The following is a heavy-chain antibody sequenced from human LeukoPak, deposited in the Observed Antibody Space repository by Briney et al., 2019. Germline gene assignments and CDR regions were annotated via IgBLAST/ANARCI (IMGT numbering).Heavy chain of an antibody. CDR2: IYYSGST. J-gene: IGHJ4*02. Sequence: SETLSLTCTVSGGSISSGDYYWSRSRQPPGKGLEWIGYIYYSGSTYYNPSLKSRVTISVDTSKNQFSLKLSSVTAADTAVYYCARVRYPGGFDYWGQGTLVTVSS. CDR1: GGSISSGDYY. D-gene: IGHD1-1*01. V-gene: IGHV4-30-4*08. CDR3: ARVRYPGGFDY.